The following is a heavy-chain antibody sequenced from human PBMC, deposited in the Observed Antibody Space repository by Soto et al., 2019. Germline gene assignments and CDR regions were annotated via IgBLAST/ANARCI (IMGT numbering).Heavy chain of an antibody. Sequence: GASVKVSCKASGYTFSSYAISWVRQAPGQGLEWMGWITPYIGDTNYAQKFQGRVTMTTDTSTSTVYLELRSLRSDDTAVYYCARGRISSSSVFDYWGQGTLVTVSS. J-gene: IGHJ4*02. D-gene: IGHD6-6*01. CDR2: ITPYIGDT. CDR3: ARGRISSSSVFDY. V-gene: IGHV1-18*01. CDR1: GYTFSSYA.